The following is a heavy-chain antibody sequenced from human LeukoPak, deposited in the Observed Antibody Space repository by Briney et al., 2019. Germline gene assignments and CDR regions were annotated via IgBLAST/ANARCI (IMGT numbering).Heavy chain of an antibody. J-gene: IGHJ4*02. CDR1: GGSISTYY. CDR3: ARLAGCSSTSCYGSGSDY. V-gene: IGHV4-4*07. Sequence: SETLSLTCTVSGGSISTYYWSWIRQPAGKGLEWIGRIHTSGSTYYNPSLKSRVTISVDTSKNQFSLKLSSVTAADTAVYYCARLAGCSSTSCYGSGSDYWGQGTLVTVSS. D-gene: IGHD2-2*01. CDR2: IHTSGST.